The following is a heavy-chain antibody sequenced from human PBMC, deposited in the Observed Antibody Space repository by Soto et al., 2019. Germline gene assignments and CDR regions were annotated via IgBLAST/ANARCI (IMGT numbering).Heavy chain of an antibody. CDR3: ARDSGYSSSWYPSYYYYGMDV. D-gene: IGHD6-13*01. CDR2: IIPIFGTA. V-gene: IGHV1-69*01. J-gene: IGHJ6*02. CDR1: GGTFSSYA. Sequence: QVQLVQSGAEVQKPGSSVKVSCKASGGTFSSYAISWVRQAPGQGLEWMGGIIPIFGTANYAQKFQGRVTITADESTSTAYMELSSLRSEDTAVYYCARDSGYSSSWYPSYYYYGMDVWGQGTTVTVSS.